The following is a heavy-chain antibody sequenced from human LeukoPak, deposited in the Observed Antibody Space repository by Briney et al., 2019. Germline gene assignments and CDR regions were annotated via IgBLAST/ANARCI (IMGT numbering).Heavy chain of an antibody. V-gene: IGHV4-38-2*02. CDR2: IYHSGST. CDR3: ARLSPNYYYYMDV. J-gene: IGHJ6*03. CDR1: GYSISSGYY. Sequence: SETLSLTCTVSGYSISSGYYWGWIRQPPGKGLEWIGSIYHSGSTYYNPSLKSRVTISVDTSKNQFSLKLSSVTAADTAVYYCARLSPNYYYYMDVWGKGTTVTVSS.